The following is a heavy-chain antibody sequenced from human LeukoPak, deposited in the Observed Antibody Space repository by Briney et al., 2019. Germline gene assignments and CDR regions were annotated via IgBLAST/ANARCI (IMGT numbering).Heavy chain of an antibody. CDR3: ARRSNFAGFDY. J-gene: IGHJ4*02. CDR1: GFTFSSYW. Sequence: GGSLRLSCAASGFTFSSYWMHWVRHAPGKGLVWVSRINSDGSSTSYADSVKGRFTISRDNAKNTLYLQMNSLRAEDTAVYYCARRSNFAGFDYWGQGTLVTASS. CDR2: INSDGSST. V-gene: IGHV3-74*01. D-gene: IGHD1-14*01.